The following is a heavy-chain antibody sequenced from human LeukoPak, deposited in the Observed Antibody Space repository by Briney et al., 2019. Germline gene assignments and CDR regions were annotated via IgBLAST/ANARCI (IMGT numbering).Heavy chain of an antibody. V-gene: IGHV4-39*07. CDR1: GGSISSSSYY. Sequence: SETLSLICTVCGGSISSSSYYWGWIRQPPGRGLEWIGSIYYSGSTYYNPSLKSRVTISVDTSKNQFSLKLSSVTAADTAVYYCARVGRYCGGDCPYLGDAFDIWGQGTMVTVSS. J-gene: IGHJ3*02. D-gene: IGHD2-21*02. CDR3: ARVGRYCGGDCPYLGDAFDI. CDR2: IYYSGST.